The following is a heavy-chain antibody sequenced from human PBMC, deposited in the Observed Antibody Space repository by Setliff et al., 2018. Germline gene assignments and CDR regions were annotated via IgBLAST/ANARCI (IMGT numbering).Heavy chain of an antibody. CDR2: ITNSGGTI. CDR1: GFSLNSFR. V-gene: IGHV3-11*04. D-gene: IGHD3-3*01. J-gene: IGHJ5*02. CDR3: ARDVFDFRTGQADP. Sequence: LRLSCAASGFSLNSFRMTWIRQPPGKGLEWVSSITNSGGTIYYADSVKGRFTISRDNAKSSLYLQMNSLRADDTAVYYCARDVFDFRTGQADPWGQGTLVTVPQ.